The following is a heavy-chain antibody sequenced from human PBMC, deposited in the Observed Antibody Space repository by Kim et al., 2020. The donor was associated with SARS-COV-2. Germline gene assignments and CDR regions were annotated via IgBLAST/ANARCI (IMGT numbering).Heavy chain of an antibody. J-gene: IGHJ4*02. Sequence: TPSLKSRVTISVDTSKNQFSLKLSSVTAADTAVYYCASYCSGGSCSGFDYWGQGTLVTVSS. V-gene: IGHV4-39*01. CDR3: ASYCSGGSCSGFDY. D-gene: IGHD2-15*01.